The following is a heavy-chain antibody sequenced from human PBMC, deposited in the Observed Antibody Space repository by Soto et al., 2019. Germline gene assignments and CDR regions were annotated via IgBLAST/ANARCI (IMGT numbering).Heavy chain of an antibody. J-gene: IGHJ4*02. CDR1: GFSLSTSGVG. Sequence: QITLEESRPTRVKPTQTLTLTCTFSGFSLSTSGVGVGWVRQPPGKALEWLAFIYWDDDKRYSPSLRSRLTITKDTSKTLVVLTLTNMDPLDTATSYCAHRFYPYGSAWDQGMFDSWGQGTLVTVSS. D-gene: IGHD1-1*01. CDR2: IYWDDDK. CDR3: AHRFYPYGSAWDQGMFDS. V-gene: IGHV2-5*02.